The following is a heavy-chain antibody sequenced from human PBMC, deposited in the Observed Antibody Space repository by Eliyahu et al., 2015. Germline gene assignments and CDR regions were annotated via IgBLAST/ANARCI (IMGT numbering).Heavy chain of an antibody. CDR1: GYTFSSYA. CDR3: AREWLTASLDY. J-gene: IGHJ4*02. Sequence: EVKKPGASVKVSCKASGYTFSSYAINWVRQAPGQGLEWMGWISGYNGNTRYAQKFQDRVTLTTDPSPQTLYMELWGLRSNDTAVYYCAREWLTASLDYWGQGSLVTVSS. D-gene: IGHD3-22*01. V-gene: IGHV1-18*01. CDR2: ISGYNGNT.